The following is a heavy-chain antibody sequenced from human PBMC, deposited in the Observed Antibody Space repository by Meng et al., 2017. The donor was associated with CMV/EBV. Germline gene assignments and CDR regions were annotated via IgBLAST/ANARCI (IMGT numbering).Heavy chain of an antibody. CDR3: ARGLAARPWDY. Sequence: GESLKISCAASGFTSSSYSMNWVRQAPGKGLEWVSYISSSSSTIYYADSVKGRFTISRDNAKNSLYLQMNSLRAEDTAVYYCARGLAARPWDYWGQGTLVTVSS. V-gene: IGHV3-48*04. CDR2: ISSSSSTI. D-gene: IGHD6-6*01. J-gene: IGHJ4*02. CDR1: GFTSSSYS.